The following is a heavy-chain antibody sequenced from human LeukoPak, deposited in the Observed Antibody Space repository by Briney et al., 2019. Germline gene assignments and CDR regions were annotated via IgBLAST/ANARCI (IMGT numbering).Heavy chain of an antibody. CDR2: VCCGGST. Sequence: PGGSLRLSCAASGFTVSSNSMNWVRQAPGKGLEWVSGVCCGGSTYYADSVKGRFTISRDNSKNTLYLQMNRLRAEDTAVYYCARLVTAFYDSSVRLSSNFYYMDVWGKGTTVTVSS. CDR3: ARLVTAFYDSSVRLSSNFYYMDV. D-gene: IGHD3-22*01. V-gene: IGHV3-66*02. CDR1: GFTVSSNS. J-gene: IGHJ6*03.